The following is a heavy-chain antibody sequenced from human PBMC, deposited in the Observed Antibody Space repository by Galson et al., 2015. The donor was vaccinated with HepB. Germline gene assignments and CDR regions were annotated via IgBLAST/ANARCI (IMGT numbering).Heavy chain of an antibody. Sequence: SLRLSCAASGFTFGDYAMSWVRQAPGKGLEWVAVISYDGSNKYYADSVKGRFTISRDNSKNTLYLQMNSLRAEDTAVYYCASAGSSSWSLYYYYGMDVWGQGTTVTVSS. CDR1: GFTFGDYA. J-gene: IGHJ6*02. CDR3: ASAGSSSWSLYYYYGMDV. V-gene: IGHV3-30*04. D-gene: IGHD6-13*01. CDR2: ISYDGSNK.